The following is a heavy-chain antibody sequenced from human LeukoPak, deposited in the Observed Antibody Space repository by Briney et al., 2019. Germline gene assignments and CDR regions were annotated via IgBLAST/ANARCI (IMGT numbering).Heavy chain of an antibody. D-gene: IGHD3-16*02. Sequence: GGSLRLSCAASGFTFSSYEMNWVRQAPGKGLEWVSYISSSGSTIYYADSVKGRFTISRDNAKNSLYLQMNSLRAEDTAVYYCARDQPLAYDYVWGSYRYEGYYGMDVWGQGTTVTVSS. V-gene: IGHV3-48*03. J-gene: IGHJ6*02. CDR1: GFTFSSYE. CDR2: ISSSGSTI. CDR3: ARDQPLAYDYVWGSYRYEGYYGMDV.